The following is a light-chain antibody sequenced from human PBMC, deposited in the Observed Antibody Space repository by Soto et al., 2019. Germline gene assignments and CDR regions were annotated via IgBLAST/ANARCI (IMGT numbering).Light chain of an antibody. Sequence: QSALTQPASVSGSPGQSITISCTGTSSDVGGYNYVSWYQQHPGKAPKLMIYAVSNRPSGVPDRFSGSKSGNTASLTISGLQAEDEADYYCCSYAGSYTWVFGGGTKLTVL. CDR3: CSYAGSYTWV. CDR1: SSDVGGYNY. J-gene: IGLJ3*02. CDR2: AVS. V-gene: IGLV2-11*01.